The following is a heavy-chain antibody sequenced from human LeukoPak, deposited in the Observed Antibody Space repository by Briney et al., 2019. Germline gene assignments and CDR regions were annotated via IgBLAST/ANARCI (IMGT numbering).Heavy chain of an antibody. D-gene: IGHD3-22*01. CDR3: AKYDSSGYCFPY. Sequence: KPGGSLRLSCAASGFTFSDYYMSWIRQAPGKGLEWVSYISSSGSTIYYADSVKGRFTISRDNSKNTLYLQMNSLRAEDTAVYYCAKYDSSGYCFPYWGQGTLVTVSS. CDR2: ISSSGSTI. CDR1: GFTFSDYY. J-gene: IGHJ4*02. V-gene: IGHV3-11*01.